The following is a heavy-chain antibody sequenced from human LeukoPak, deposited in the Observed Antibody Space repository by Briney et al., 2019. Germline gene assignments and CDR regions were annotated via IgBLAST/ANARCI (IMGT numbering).Heavy chain of an antibody. CDR1: GFTFSSYG. V-gene: IGHV3-30*02. Sequence: GGSLRLSCAASGFTFSSYGMHWVRQAPGKGLEWVAFIRYDGSNKYYADSVKGRFTISRDNSKNTLYLQMNSLRAEDTAVYYCARDLYDILTGSFDYWGQGTLVTVSS. CDR3: ARDLYDILTGSFDY. D-gene: IGHD3-9*01. CDR2: IRYDGSNK. J-gene: IGHJ4*02.